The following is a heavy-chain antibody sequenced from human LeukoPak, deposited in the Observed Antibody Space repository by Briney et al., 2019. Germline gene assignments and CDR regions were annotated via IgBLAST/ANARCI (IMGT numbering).Heavy chain of an antibody. J-gene: IGHJ3*02. CDR3: ARVPTLRITMVRGARGTFDI. Sequence: SETLSLTCTVSGGSISSYYWSWIRQPPGKGLEWIGYIYYSGSTNYNPSLKSRVTISVDTSKNQFSLKLSSVTAADTAVYYCARVPTLRITMVRGARGTFDIWGQGTMVTVSS. CDR2: IYYSGST. CDR1: GGSISSYY. D-gene: IGHD3-10*01. V-gene: IGHV4-59*01.